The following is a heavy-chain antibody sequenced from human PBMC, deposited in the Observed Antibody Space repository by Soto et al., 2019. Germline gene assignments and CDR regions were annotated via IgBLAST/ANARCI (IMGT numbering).Heavy chain of an antibody. CDR2: IIPIFGTA. Sequence: SVKVSCKASGGTFSSYAISWVRQAPGQGLEWMGGIIPIFGTANYAQKFQGRVTITADESTSTAYMELSSLRSEDTAVYYCARVSAIAAAGSYYYYYYGMDVWGQGTTVTVSS. J-gene: IGHJ6*02. CDR1: GGTFSSYA. V-gene: IGHV1-69*13. CDR3: ARVSAIAAAGSYYYYYYGMDV. D-gene: IGHD6-13*01.